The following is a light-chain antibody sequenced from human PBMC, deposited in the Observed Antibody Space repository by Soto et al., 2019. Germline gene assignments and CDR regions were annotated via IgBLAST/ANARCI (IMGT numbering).Light chain of an antibody. J-gene: IGKJ1*01. Sequence: VVMTQYPATLSVSPGETATLSWRASQTVITNFVWYQQRPGQPPRVLIHGASTSASGVPARFSGSGSGTEFTHTISSRQSEDCAVYYSQRYRDWPRTFGQGTQVDIK. V-gene: IGKV3-15*01. CDR2: GAS. CDR1: QTVITN. CDR3: QRYRDWPRT.